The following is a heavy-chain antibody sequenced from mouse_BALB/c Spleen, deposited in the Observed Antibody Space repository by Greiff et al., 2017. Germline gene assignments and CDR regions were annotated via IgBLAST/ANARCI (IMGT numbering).Heavy chain of an antibody. D-gene: IGHD2-2*01. CDR1: GFNIKDYY. V-gene: IGHV14-1*02. CDR3: ARGGYDEGFAY. J-gene: IGHJ3*01. Sequence: VQLQQSGAELVRPGALVKLSCKASGFNIKDYYMHWVKQRPEQGLEWIGWIDPENGNTIYDPKFQGKASITADTSSNTAYLQLSSLTSEDTAVYYCARGGYDEGFAYWGQGTLVTVSA. CDR2: IDPENGNT.